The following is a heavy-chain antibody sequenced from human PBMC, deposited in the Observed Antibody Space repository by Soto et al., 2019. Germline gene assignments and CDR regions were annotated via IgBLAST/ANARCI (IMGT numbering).Heavy chain of an antibody. D-gene: IGHD3-3*01. V-gene: IGHV1-46*01. CDR3: ARSSGGNFGIIIEGSNWFDP. CDR2: INPHGGST. Sequence: ASVKISCNAPGDTFTSYYLNWVRHAPGQGLEWMGVINPHGGSTKYAQKFQGRVTMTRDTSMSTVYMELRSLRSGDTAIYYCARSSGGNFGIIIEGSNWFDPWGQGTLVTVSS. CDR1: GDTFTSYY. J-gene: IGHJ5*02.